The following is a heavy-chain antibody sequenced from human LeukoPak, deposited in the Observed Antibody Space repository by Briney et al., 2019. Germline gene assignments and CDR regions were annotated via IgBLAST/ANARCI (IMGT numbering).Heavy chain of an antibody. D-gene: IGHD3-16*01. CDR2: IYNGGST. J-gene: IGHJ4*02. CDR3: ARLGERELGLGY. Sequence: GGTLRLSCAASGFIVSNKYMTWVRQRPGKGLEWVSAIYNGGSTYYAASVKGRFTISRDNYKNTLYLQLNSLRAADPAVYYCARLGERELGLGYWGQGTLGTVSS. V-gene: IGHV3-53*01. CDR1: GFIVSNKY.